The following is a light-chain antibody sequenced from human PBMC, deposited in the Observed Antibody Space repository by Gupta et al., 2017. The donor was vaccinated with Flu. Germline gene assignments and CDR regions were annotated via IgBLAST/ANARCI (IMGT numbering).Light chain of an antibody. V-gene: IGLV3-1*01. Sequence: SYELTYPPSVSVSPGQTASITCSGDKLGDKYACWYQQKPGQSPVLVIYQDSKRPSGIPERFSGSNSGNTATLTISGTQAMDEADYYCQAWDSSTAVFGTGTKVTDL. CDR2: QDS. CDR1: KLGDKY. CDR3: QAWDSSTAV. J-gene: IGLJ1*01.